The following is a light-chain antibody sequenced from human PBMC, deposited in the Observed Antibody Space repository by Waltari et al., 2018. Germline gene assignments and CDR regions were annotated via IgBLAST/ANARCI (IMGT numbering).Light chain of an antibody. J-gene: IGKJ5*01. CDR3: QQYYSTPRT. CDR2: AAS. V-gene: IGKV1-NL1*01. Sequence: DIQMTQSPSSLSASVGDRVTITCRASQGISTSLAWYQQKPGKAPKLLLYAASRVQSGVPSRFSGSGSGTENTLTISSLQPEDFATYYCQQYYSTPRTFGQGTRLEIK. CDR1: QGISTS.